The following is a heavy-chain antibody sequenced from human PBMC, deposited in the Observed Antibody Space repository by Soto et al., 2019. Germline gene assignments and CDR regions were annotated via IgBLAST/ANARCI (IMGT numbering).Heavy chain of an antibody. D-gene: IGHD5-12*01. J-gene: IGHJ6*02. CDR2: SIPIFGTA. CDR1: GGTFNNYP. Sequence: QVQLVQSGAEVKKPASSVKVSCKASGGTFNNYPITWVRQAPGEGLEWMGGSIPIFGTANYAQNFQGRVTISVDESKSTAYMEMRRLRSEDTAVYYCARGRGYSGDDHYYYIEMDVGGQGTSVTVSS. CDR3: ARGRGYSGDDHYYYIEMDV. V-gene: IGHV1-69*01.